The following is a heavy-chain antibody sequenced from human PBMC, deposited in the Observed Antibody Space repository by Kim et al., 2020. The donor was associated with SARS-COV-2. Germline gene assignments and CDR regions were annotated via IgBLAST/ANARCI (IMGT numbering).Heavy chain of an antibody. J-gene: IGHJ4*02. CDR3: VSGGLPTYGFY. D-gene: IGHD3-10*01. Sequence: GGSLRLSCSASGFFFSSYSMHWVRQAPGKGLEYVSAITPNGGRTFYADSVKGRFTISRDNSKNTLYLHVSSLRAEDTAVYYCVSGGLPTYGFYWGQGTLVTVSS. CDR2: ITPNGGRT. CDR1: GFFFSSYS. V-gene: IGHV3-64D*09.